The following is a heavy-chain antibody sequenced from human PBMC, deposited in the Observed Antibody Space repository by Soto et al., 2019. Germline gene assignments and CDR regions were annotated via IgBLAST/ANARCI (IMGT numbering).Heavy chain of an antibody. V-gene: IGHV3-30*18. CDR2: ISYDGSNK. J-gene: IGHJ4*02. CDR1: GFTFSSYG. Sequence: QVQLVESGGGVVQPGRSLRLSCAASGFTFSSYGMHWVRQAPGKGLEWVAVISYDGSNKYYADSVKGRFTISRDNSKNTLYLQMNSLRAEDTAVYYCANSDFDYWGQGTLVTASS. CDR3: ANSDFDY.